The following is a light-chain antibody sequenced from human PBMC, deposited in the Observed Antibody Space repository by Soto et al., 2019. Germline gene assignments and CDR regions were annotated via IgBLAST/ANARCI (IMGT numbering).Light chain of an antibody. V-gene: IGKV3-20*01. CDR1: QSDSSSY. Sequence: EIVLTQSPGTLSLSPGERATLSCRASQSDSSSYLAWYKQKPGQAPRLLIFGASSRATGIPDRFSGSGSGTDFPLTISILEPEDFAVYYCHQYGSSPTFGQGTRLEIK. CDR2: GAS. J-gene: IGKJ5*01. CDR3: HQYGSSPT.